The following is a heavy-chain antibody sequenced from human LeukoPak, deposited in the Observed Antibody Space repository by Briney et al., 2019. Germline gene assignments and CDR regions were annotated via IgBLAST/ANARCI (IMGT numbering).Heavy chain of an antibody. D-gene: IGHD3-3*01. CDR2: IYYSGST. CDR3: ARHPPLDPRITIFGVVTPGWWFDP. CDR1: GLSISSYY. Sequence: SETLSLTCTVSGLSISSYYWSWIRQPPGKGLEWIGYIYYSGSTNYNPSLKSRVTISVDTSKNQFSLKLSSVTAADTAVYYCARHPPLDPRITIFGVVTPGWWFDPWGQGTLVTVSS. V-gene: IGHV4-59*08. J-gene: IGHJ5*02.